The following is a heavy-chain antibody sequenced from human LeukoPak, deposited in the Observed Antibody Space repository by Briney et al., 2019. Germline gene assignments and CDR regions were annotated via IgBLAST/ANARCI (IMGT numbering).Heavy chain of an antibody. D-gene: IGHD5-24*01. CDR3: ARVSEMATHFDY. CDR2: IIPIFGTA. Sequence: SVKVSCKASGGTFSSYAISWVRQAPGQGLEWMGRIIPIFGTANYAQKFQGRVTITTDESTSTAYMELSSLRSEDTAVYYCARVSEMATHFDYWGQGTLVTVSS. CDR1: GGTFSSYA. J-gene: IGHJ4*02. V-gene: IGHV1-69*05.